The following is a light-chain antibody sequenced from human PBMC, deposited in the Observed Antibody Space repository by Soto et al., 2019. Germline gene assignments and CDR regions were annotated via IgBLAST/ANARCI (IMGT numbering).Light chain of an antibody. J-gene: IGKJ2*01. CDR1: QSVSSN. CDR3: QQYNNWPPMYT. CDR2: GAS. Sequence: EIVMTQSPATLSVSPGERATLSCRASQSVSSNLAWYQQKPGQAPRLLIYGASTRATGIPTRFSGSGSGTEFTPNISSLQSEDFAVYYCQQYNNWPPMYTFGQGTKLEIK. V-gene: IGKV3-15*01.